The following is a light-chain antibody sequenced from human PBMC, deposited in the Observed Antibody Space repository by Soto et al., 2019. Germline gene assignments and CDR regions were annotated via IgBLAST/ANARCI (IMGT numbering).Light chain of an antibody. J-gene: IGKJ4*01. CDR1: QSVGSN. Sequence: EIVLTQSPATLSLSPGERATLSCRASQSVGSNLAWYQQKPGQAPRLLIYDASKRATGIPARFSGSGAGTDFTLPVSRLESEDFAVYYCQQRSKWPLTFGGGTKVEIK. CDR3: QQRSKWPLT. CDR2: DAS. V-gene: IGKV3-11*01.